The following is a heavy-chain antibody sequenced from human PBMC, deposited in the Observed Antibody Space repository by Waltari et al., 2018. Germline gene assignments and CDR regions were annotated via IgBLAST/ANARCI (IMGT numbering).Heavy chain of an antibody. D-gene: IGHD1-26*01. CDR3: GRFTRGRNSDY. Sequence: EVQLVESGGGLVQPGGSRRLSCVASGFTFSIYWMSWVRQAPGKGLEGVANIKEDGREKYYVDSVKGRFTVSRDNAKNSLYLQMNSLRAEDTAVYYCGRFTRGRNSDYWGPGTLLTVSS. CDR1: GFTFSIYW. J-gene: IGHJ4*02. CDR2: IKEDGREK. V-gene: IGHV3-7*01.